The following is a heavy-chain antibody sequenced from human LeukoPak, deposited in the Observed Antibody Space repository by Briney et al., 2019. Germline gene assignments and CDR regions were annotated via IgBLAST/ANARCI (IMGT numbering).Heavy chain of an antibody. Sequence: GGSLRLSCAASGLTFSTYAVSWVRQAPGKGLEWASAISASGGSTFYADSVKGRFTISRDNSKNTLSLQVNSLRAEDTAIYYCAKGRISSSWYQGYYFDYWGQGTLVTVSS. CDR2: ISASGGST. V-gene: IGHV3-23*01. CDR3: AKGRISSSWYQGYYFDY. J-gene: IGHJ4*02. CDR1: GLTFSTYA. D-gene: IGHD6-13*01.